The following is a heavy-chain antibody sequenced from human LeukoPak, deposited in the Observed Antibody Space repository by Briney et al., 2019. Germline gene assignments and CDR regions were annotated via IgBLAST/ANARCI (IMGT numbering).Heavy chain of an antibody. D-gene: IGHD3-16*01. J-gene: IGHJ4*02. CDR2: IKSDGSEK. CDR1: GFTFSGHW. Sequence: GGSLRLSCAASGFTFSGHWMSWVRQAPGKWLEWVANIKSDGSEKYYGDSVKGRFTISRDNAKNSLYLQMNSLRPEDTAVYYCARISRYGLDYWGQGTLVTVSS. V-gene: IGHV3-7*04. CDR3: ARISRYGLDY.